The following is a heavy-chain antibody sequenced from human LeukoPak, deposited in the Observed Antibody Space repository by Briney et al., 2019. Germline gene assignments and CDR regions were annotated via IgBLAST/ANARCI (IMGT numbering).Heavy chain of an antibody. CDR3: ARVLWFGELLYFQH. CDR2: IYYSGST. J-gene: IGHJ1*01. V-gene: IGHV4-59*06. Sequence: SETLSLTCTVSGGSISSYYWSWIRQPPGKGLEWIGYIYYSGSTYYNPSLKSRVTISVDTSKNQFSLKLSSVTAADTAVYYCARVLWFGELLYFQHWGQGTLVTVSS. D-gene: IGHD3-10*01. CDR1: GGSISSYY.